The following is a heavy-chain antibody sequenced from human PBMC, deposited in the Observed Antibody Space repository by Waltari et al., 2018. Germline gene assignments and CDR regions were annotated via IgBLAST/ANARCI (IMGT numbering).Heavy chain of an antibody. Sequence: QVQLQESGPGLVKPSQTLSLTCTVSGGSFSSGSYYWSWIRQPAGKGLEWIGRIYTSGGTNYNPPLKSPVTIAVDTSKNQFSLKLSSVTAADTAVYYCARLYSSGWDFFDYWGQGTLVTVSS. CDR2: IYTSGGT. V-gene: IGHV4-61*02. CDR1: GGSFSSGSYY. D-gene: IGHD6-19*01. CDR3: ARLYSSGWDFFDY. J-gene: IGHJ4*02.